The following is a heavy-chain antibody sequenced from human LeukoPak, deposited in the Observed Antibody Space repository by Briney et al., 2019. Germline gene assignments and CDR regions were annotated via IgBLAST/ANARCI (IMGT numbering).Heavy chain of an antibody. D-gene: IGHD5-18*01. CDR1: GGSISSYY. J-gene: IGHJ6*03. CDR3: ARTTEGGYSYGSFYYYMDV. V-gene: IGHV4-59*01. Sequence: SETLSLTCTGSGGSISSYYWSWIRQPPGKGLEWIGFIYYSGSTNYNPSLKSRVTISVHTSKNQFSLKLSSVTAADTAVYYCARTTEGGYSYGSFYYYMDVWGKGATVTISS. CDR2: IYYSGST.